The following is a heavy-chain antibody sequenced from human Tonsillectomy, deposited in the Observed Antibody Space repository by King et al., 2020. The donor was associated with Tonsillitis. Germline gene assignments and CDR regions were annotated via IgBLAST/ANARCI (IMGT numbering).Heavy chain of an antibody. CDR2: VSWNSGPI. D-gene: IGHD3-22*01. CDR1: GFTFDDYG. J-gene: IGHJ4*02. V-gene: IGHV3-9*01. CDR3: TRAHESSGYSEFDY. Sequence: VQLVESGGGLVQPGRSLRLSCAASGFTFDDYGMHWVRQAPGKGLEWVSGVSWNSGPIGYADSVKGRFTISRDNAKNSLYLQMNSLRAEDTALYYCTRAHESSGYSEFDYWGQGTLVTVSS.